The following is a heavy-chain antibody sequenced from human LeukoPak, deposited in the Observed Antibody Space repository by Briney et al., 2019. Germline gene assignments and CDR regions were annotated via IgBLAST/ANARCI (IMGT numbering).Heavy chain of an antibody. CDR1: GFTFSDYY. V-gene: IGHV3-11*05. CDR3: ARAEGGPATAIY. D-gene: IGHD2-21*02. Sequence: GGSLRLSCAASGFTFSDYYMSWIRQAPGRGLEWVSYISTGSSYANYADSVKGRFTISRDNAKNSLYLQMNSLRAEDTALYYCARAEGGPATAIYWGQGTLVTVSS. CDR2: ISTGSSYA. J-gene: IGHJ4*02.